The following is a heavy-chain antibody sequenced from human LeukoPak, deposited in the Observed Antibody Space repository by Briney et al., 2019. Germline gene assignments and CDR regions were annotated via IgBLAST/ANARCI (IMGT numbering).Heavy chain of an antibody. CDR2: IYRGGNT. D-gene: IGHD3-22*01. V-gene: IGHV3-66*01. CDR1: GFTVSSNY. Sequence: GGSLRLSCAASGFTVSSNYMSWVRQAPGTGLEWVSGIYRGGNTYYADSVRGRFTISRDSSKNTLYLQMNSLRAEDTAVYYCAGGSSGYYFDCWGQGTLVTVSS. J-gene: IGHJ4*02. CDR3: AGGSSGYYFDC.